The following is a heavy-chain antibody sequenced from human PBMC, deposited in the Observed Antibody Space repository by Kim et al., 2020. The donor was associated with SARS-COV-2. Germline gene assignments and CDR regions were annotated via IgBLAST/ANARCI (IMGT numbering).Heavy chain of an antibody. D-gene: IGHD1-26*01. J-gene: IGHJ4*02. Sequence: GSTNYNPSLKSRVTISVDTSKNQFSLKLSSVTAADTAVYYCAREELPSDYWGQGTLVTVSS. CDR2: GST. V-gene: IGHV4-59*01. CDR3: AREELPSDY.